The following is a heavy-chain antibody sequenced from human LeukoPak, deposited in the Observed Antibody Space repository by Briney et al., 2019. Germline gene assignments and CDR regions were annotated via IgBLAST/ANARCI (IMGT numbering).Heavy chain of an antibody. CDR3: AKDLKRDGKWDIDF. CDR1: GFTFSSFS. D-gene: IGHD1-26*01. J-gene: IGHJ4*02. CDR2: ILHSGGTT. V-gene: IGHV3-23*01. Sequence: GGSLRLSCEASGFTFSSFSMSWVRQAPGKGLEWVSSILHSGGTTWYSDSVKGRFTISRDNSKNAVYLQMDSLRAEDTAAYFCAKDLKRDGKWDIDFWGQGTLVTVSS.